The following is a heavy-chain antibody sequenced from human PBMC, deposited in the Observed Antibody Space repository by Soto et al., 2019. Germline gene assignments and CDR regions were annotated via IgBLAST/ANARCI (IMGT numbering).Heavy chain of an antibody. CDR2: IHHSGST. D-gene: IGHD1-26*01. Sequence: SETLSLTCTVSGGSISSGENFWDWIRQSPGKGLEWIGYIHHSGSTYYNPSLKSRLTISVDTSKNQISLKLNSVTAADTAVYYCARDTGTYPYYFDYWGQGTLVTVSS. V-gene: IGHV4-30-4*01. CDR3: ARDTGTYPYYFDY. J-gene: IGHJ4*02. CDR1: GGSISSGENF.